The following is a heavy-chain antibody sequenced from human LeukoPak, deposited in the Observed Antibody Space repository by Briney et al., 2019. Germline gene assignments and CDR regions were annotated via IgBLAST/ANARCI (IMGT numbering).Heavy chain of an antibody. D-gene: IGHD2-2*03. CDR3: ARDWIDRSLDY. V-gene: IGHV3-33*01. CDR1: GFTFSDYV. J-gene: IGHJ4*02. Sequence: GGSLRLSCAASGFTFSDYVIHWVRQAPGKGLEWVAVLSPHGNYEYYADSVQGRFSISRDDSKNTVYLQMNSLRDEDTAVYFCARDWIDRSLDYWGQGTLVTVSS. CDR2: LSPHGNYE.